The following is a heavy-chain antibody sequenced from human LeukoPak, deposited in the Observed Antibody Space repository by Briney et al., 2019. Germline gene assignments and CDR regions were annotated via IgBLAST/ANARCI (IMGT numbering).Heavy chain of an antibody. CDR1: GFTFSGYG. CDR3: ARERSSWHTYGMDV. CDR2: IWFDGSNK. D-gene: IGHD6-13*01. J-gene: IGHJ6*02. Sequence: GRSLRLSCAASGFTFSGYGMHWVRQAPGKGLEWVAVIWFDGSNKYYADSVKGRFTISGDNSKNTLYLQMNSLRAEDTAVYYCARERSSWHTYGMDVWGQGTTVTVSS. V-gene: IGHV3-33*01.